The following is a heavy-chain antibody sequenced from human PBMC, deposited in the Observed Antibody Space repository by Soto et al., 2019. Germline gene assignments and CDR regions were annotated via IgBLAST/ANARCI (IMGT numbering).Heavy chain of an antibody. D-gene: IGHD3-3*01. V-gene: IGHV3-73*01. J-gene: IGHJ5*02. CDR1: GFTFSGSA. Sequence: PGGSLRLSCAASGFTFSGSAMQWVRQASGKGLEWVGRIRSKANSYATAYAASVKGRLTISRDDSKNTAYLQMNSLKTEDTAVYYCTRHYDFWSGYSVRWFDPWGQGTLVTVSS. CDR3: TRHYDFWSGYSVRWFDP. CDR2: IRSKANSYAT.